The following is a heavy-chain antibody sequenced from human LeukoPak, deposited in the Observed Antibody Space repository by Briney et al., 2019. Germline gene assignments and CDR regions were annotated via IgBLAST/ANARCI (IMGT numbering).Heavy chain of an antibody. Sequence: PGGSLRLSCAASGFTFSSYSMNWVRQAPGKGLEWVSSISSSSSYIYYADSVKGRFTISRDNAKNSLYLQMNSLRAEDTAVYYCARASEYSSSGFNLWGQGTLVTVSS. D-gene: IGHD6-6*01. V-gene: IGHV3-21*01. CDR1: GFTFSSYS. CDR3: ARASEYSSSGFNL. J-gene: IGHJ5*02. CDR2: ISSSSSYI.